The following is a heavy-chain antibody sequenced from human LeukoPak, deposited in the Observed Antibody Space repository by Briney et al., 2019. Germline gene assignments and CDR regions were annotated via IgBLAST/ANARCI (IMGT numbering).Heavy chain of an antibody. J-gene: IGHJ4*02. CDR3: AKSTFDDFWSGALDY. CDR1: GFTFCSYG. Sequence: LGGSLRLSCVASGFTFCSYGMYWVRQAPGKGLEWVAVISYDGSNKYYANSVKGRFTISRDNSKNTLYLQMNSLRAEDTAVYYCAKSTFDDFWSGALDYWGQGTLVTVSS. V-gene: IGHV3-30*18. D-gene: IGHD3-3*01. CDR2: ISYDGSNK.